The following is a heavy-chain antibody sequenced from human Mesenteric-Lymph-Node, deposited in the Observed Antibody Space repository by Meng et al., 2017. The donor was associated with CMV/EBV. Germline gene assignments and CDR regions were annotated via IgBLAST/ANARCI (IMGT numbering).Heavy chain of an antibody. Sequence: GESLKISCAASGFTFDDYGMSWVRQAPGKGLEWVSGINWNGGSTGYADSVKGRFTISRDISKNTLYLQMNSLRADDSAIYYCAREGPFVGANYGEDYWGQGTLVTVSS. CDR2: INWNGGST. D-gene: IGHD1-26*01. V-gene: IGHV3-20*04. J-gene: IGHJ4*02. CDR1: GFTFDDYG. CDR3: AREGPFVGANYGEDY.